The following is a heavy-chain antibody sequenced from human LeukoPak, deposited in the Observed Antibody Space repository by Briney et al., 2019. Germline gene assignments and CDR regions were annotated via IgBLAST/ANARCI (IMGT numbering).Heavy chain of an antibody. V-gene: IGHV1-8*01. J-gene: IGHJ4*02. D-gene: IGHD3-16*02. Sequence: ASVKVSCKASGYTFTSYDINWVRQATGQGREWMGWMNPNSGNTGYAQKFQGRVTMTRNTSISTAYIELSSLRSEDTAVYYCARVGRDYDYVWGSYRYNDYWGQGTLVTVSS. CDR2: MNPNSGNT. CDR3: ARVGRDYDYVWGSYRYNDY. CDR1: GYTFTSYD.